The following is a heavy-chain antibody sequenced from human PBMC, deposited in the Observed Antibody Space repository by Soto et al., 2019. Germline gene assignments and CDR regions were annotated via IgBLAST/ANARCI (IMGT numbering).Heavy chain of an antibody. CDR3: ARARGRTGTTDHRFPFEY. CDR2: IIPIFGTA. J-gene: IGHJ4*02. D-gene: IGHD1-7*01. V-gene: IGHV1-69*01. Sequence: QVQLVQSGAEVKKPGSSVKVSCKASGGTFSSYAISWVRQAPGQGLEWMGGIIPIFGTANYAQKFQGRVTITADESTSTAYMELSSLRSEDTAVYYCARARGRTGTTDHRFPFEYWGQGTLVTVSS. CDR1: GGTFSSYA.